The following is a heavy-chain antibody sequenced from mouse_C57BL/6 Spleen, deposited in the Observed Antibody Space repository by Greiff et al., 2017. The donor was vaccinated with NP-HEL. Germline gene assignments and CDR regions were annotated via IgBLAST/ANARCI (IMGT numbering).Heavy chain of an antibody. CDR2: IDPDTGGT. V-gene: IGHV1-15*01. CDR3: TRGWDANWYFDV. J-gene: IGHJ1*03. Sequence: VQLQQSGAELVRPGASVTLSCKASGYTFTDYEMDWGKQTPVQGLEWIGGIDPDTGGTVYNQKFKGKGILTAVKSSRTAYMELRSLTSEDSAVSYCTRGWDANWYFDVWGKGNTVNVAS. CDR1: GYTFTDYE. D-gene: IGHD1-1*02.